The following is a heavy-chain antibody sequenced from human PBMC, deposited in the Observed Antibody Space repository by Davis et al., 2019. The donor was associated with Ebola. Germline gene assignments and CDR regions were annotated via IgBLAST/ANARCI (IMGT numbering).Heavy chain of an antibody. D-gene: IGHD3-16*01. CDR2: TSWNSGSI. CDR1: GFTFSSYG. Sequence: GGSLRLSCAASGFTFSSYGMHWFRQAPGKGLEWVSGTSWNSGSIGYADSVKGRFTVSRDNAKNSLYLQMNSLRAEDTAVYYCARDRGSPLRTRSHDYWGQGTLVTVSS. J-gene: IGHJ4*02. V-gene: IGHV3-48*04. CDR3: ARDRGSPLRTRSHDY.